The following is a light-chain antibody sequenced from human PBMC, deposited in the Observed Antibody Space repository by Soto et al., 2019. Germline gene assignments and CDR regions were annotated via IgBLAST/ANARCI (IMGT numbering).Light chain of an antibody. CDR3: GTWDSSLSAFSYV. Sequence: QSVLTQPPSVSAAPGQKVTISCSGSSSNIGNNYGSWYQQLPGTAPKLLIYDNNKRPSGIPDRFSGSKSGTSATLGITGLQTGDEADYYCGTWDSSLSAFSYVFGTGTKLTVL. V-gene: IGLV1-51*01. CDR1: SSNIGNNY. CDR2: DNN. J-gene: IGLJ1*01.